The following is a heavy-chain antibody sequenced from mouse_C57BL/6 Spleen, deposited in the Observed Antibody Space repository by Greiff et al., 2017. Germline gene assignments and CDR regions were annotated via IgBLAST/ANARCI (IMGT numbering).Heavy chain of an antibody. CDR2: ISYDGSN. V-gene: IGHV3-6*01. CDR3: AREPPYYAMDY. CDR1: GYSITSGYY. Sequence: EVKVEESGPGLVKPSQSLSLTCSVTGYSITSGYYWNWIRQFPGNKLEWMGYISYDGSNNYNPSLKNRISITRDTSKNQFFLKLNSVTTEDTATYYCAREPPYYAMDYWGQGTSVTVSS. J-gene: IGHJ4*01.